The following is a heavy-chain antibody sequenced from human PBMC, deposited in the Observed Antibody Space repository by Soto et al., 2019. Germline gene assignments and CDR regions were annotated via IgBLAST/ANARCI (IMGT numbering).Heavy chain of an antibody. CDR2: IWYDGSNK. Sequence: QVQLVESGGGVVQPGRSLRLSCAASGFTFSSYGMHWVRQAPGKGLEWVAVIWYDGSNKYYADSVKGRFTISRDNSKNTLYLQMNSLRAEDTAVYYCARDHEVVVVVAGPDYWGQGTLVTVSS. CDR1: GFTFSSYG. J-gene: IGHJ4*02. D-gene: IGHD2-15*01. CDR3: ARDHEVVVVVAGPDY. V-gene: IGHV3-33*01.